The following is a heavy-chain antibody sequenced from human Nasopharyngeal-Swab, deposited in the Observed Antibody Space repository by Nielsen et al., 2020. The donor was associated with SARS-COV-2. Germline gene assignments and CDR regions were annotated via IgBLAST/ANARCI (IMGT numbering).Heavy chain of an antibody. J-gene: IGHJ3*02. CDR2: IKEDGDEI. Sequence: VRQAPGKGLEWVATIKEDGDEIYYVDSVKGRFTISRDNAKNSLDLQMNSLRADDTAVYYCARPYDGRGYYYEDAFDIWGLGTMVTVSS. V-gene: IGHV3-7*03. D-gene: IGHD3-22*01. CDR3: ARPYDGRGYYYEDAFDI.